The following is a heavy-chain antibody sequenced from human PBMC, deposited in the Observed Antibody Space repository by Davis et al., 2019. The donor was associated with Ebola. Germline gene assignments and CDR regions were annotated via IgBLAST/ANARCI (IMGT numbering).Heavy chain of an antibody. CDR3: ARRSNSPFDY. Sequence: MPSQTLSLTCALYGGSFSGYFCSWIRQPPGKGLEWLGEINHSGSTNYNPSLKSRVTISVDTSKKQFSLKLISLTAADTAVYYCARRSNSPFDYWGKGTLVTVSS. CDR1: GGSFSGYF. J-gene: IGHJ4*02. D-gene: IGHD6-6*01. CDR2: INHSGST. V-gene: IGHV4-34*01.